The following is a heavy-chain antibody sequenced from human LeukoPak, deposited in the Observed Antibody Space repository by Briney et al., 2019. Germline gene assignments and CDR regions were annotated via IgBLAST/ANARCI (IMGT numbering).Heavy chain of an antibody. CDR1: GFTFTGYA. D-gene: IGHD2-21*02. CDR2: ISYDGTTQ. V-gene: IGHV3-30-3*01. CDR3: TRGPHIVVVTAADY. J-gene: IGHJ4*02. Sequence: GGSLRLSCAASGFTFTGYAMHWVRQAPGKGLEWVSIISYDGTTQYYADSVKGRFIISRDNSKNTLSLQMNSLRAEDTAVYYCTRGPHIVVVTAADYWGQGTLVTVSS.